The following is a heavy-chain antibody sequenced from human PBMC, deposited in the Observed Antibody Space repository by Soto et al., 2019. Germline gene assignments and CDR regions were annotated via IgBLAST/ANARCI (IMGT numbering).Heavy chain of an antibody. V-gene: IGHV1-2*04. CDR2: INPNSGGT. J-gene: IGHJ4*02. D-gene: IGHD2-2*01. CDR3: ARSCSSTSCLCDY. CDR1: GYTFTGYY. Sequence: ASVKVSCKASGYTFTGYYMHWVRQAPGQGLEWMGWINPNSGGTNYAQKFQGWVTMTRDTSISTAYMELSRLRSDDTAVYYWARSCSSTSCLCDYWAREPWSPSPQ.